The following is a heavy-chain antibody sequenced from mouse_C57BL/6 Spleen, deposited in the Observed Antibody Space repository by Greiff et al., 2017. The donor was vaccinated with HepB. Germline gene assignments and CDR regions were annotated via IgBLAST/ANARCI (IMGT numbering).Heavy chain of an antibody. CDR1: GYAFSSSW. CDR3: ARMLSYDWYFDV. V-gene: IGHV1-82*01. J-gene: IGHJ1*03. D-gene: IGHD1-1*01. CDR2: IYPGDGDT. Sequence: QVQLKQSGPELVKPGASVQISCKASGYAFSSSWMNWVKQRPGKGLEWIGRIYPGDGDTNYNGKFKGKATLTADKSSNTAYMQLSSLTSEDSAVYFCARMLSYDWYFDVWGTGTTVTVSS.